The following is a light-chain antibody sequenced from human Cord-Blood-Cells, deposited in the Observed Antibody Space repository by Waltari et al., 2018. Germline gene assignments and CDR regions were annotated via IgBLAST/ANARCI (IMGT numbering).Light chain of an antibody. CDR1: QSVSSSY. V-gene: IGKV3-20*01. CDR3: QQYGSSQWT. J-gene: IGKJ1*01. CDR2: GAS. Sequence: ELVLTQSPGTLSLSPGERATLSCRASQSVSSSYLAWYQQKPGQAPRLLIYGASNRATGIPDRFSGSGSGTDFTLTISRLEPEDFAVYYCQQYGSSQWTFGQGTKVEIK.